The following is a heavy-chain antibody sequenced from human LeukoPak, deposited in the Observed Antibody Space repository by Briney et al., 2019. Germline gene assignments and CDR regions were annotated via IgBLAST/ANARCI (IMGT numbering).Heavy chain of an antibody. Sequence: GGSLRLSCAASGFTFHIYAMNWVRQAPGKGLEWVSAINGGGYGTYYADSVRGRFTIYRDNSKNTLYLQMNSLRAEDTAVYYCARDRYFGMDVWGQGTTVTVSS. J-gene: IGHJ6*02. CDR1: GFTFHIYA. V-gene: IGHV3-23*01. CDR3: ARDRYFGMDV. CDR2: INGGGYGT.